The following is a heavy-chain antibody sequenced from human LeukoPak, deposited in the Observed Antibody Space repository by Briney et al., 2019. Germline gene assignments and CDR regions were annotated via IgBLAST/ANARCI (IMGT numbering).Heavy chain of an antibody. CDR1: GFTFSSYA. D-gene: IGHD6-19*01. CDR3: AKVGYTSGWYGDFDY. Sequence: PGGSLRLSCAASGFTFSSYAVSWVRQAPGKGLEWVSAISDSGGSTYYADSVKGRFTISRDNSKNTLYLQMNSLRAEDTAVYYCAKVGYTSGWYGDFDYWGQGTLVTVSS. J-gene: IGHJ4*02. V-gene: IGHV3-23*01. CDR2: ISDSGGST.